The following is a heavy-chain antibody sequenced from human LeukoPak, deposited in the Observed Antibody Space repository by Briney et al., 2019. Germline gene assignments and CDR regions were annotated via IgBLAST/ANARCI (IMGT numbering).Heavy chain of an antibody. D-gene: IGHD5-12*01. CDR3: AREVNSGCFDY. CDR1: GGSVSSGSYY. CDR2: IYYSGST. J-gene: IGHJ4*02. V-gene: IGHV4-61*01. Sequence: SETLSLTCTVSGGSVSSGSYYWSWIRQPPGKGLEWIGYIYYSGSTNYNPSLKGRVTISVDTSKNQFSLKLSSVTAADTAVYYCAREVNSGCFDYWGQGTLVTVSS.